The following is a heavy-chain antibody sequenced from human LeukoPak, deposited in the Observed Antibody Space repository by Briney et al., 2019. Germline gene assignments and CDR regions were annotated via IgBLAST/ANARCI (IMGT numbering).Heavy chain of an antibody. CDR1: GFIFTDYW. D-gene: IGHD3-3*01. Sequence: GGSLRLSCAASGFIFTDYWMHWVRQAPGKELVWVARIRGDGRATTYADSVKGRFTISRDNAKNSLYLQMNSLRAEDTAVYYCARELRFNAGWFDPWGQGTLVTVSS. J-gene: IGHJ5*02. CDR3: ARELRFNAGWFDP. V-gene: IGHV3-74*01. CDR2: IRGDGRAT.